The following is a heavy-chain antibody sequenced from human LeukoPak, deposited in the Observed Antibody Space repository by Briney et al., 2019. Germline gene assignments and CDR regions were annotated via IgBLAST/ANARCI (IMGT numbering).Heavy chain of an antibody. D-gene: IGHD3-22*01. CDR2: ISSSSNYI. Sequence: GGSLRLSCAASGFTFSSYNMNWVRQAPGKGLEWVSSISSSSNYINYADSVKGRFTISRDNAKNSLYLQMNSLRAEDTAVYYCAKDKRGDYYDSSGYYYYYGMDVWGQGTTVTVSS. J-gene: IGHJ6*02. CDR3: AKDKRGDYYDSSGYYYYYGMDV. CDR1: GFTFSSYN. V-gene: IGHV3-21*04.